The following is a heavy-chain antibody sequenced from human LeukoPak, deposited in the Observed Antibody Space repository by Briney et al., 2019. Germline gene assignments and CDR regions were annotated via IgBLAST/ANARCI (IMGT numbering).Heavy chain of an antibody. V-gene: IGHV4-59*12. Sequence: SETLSLTCTVSGGSISSYYWSWIRQPPGKGLEWIGYIYYSGSTNYNPSLKSRVTISVDTSKNQFSLKLSSVTAADTAVYYCARDDRLGYSYANPGDYWGQGTLVTVSS. J-gene: IGHJ4*02. CDR2: IYYSGST. CDR3: ARDDRLGYSYANPGDY. D-gene: IGHD5-18*01. CDR1: GGSISSYY.